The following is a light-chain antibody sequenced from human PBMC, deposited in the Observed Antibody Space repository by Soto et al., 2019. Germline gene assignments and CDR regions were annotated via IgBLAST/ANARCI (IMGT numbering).Light chain of an antibody. CDR2: VVS. V-gene: IGLV2-14*01. J-gene: IGLJ1*01. CDR3: SSYRSGGTFV. Sequence: SVLTQPACVSWSPGQSIAISCTGTSSDVGGYNYVSWHQQHPGKAPKVLISVVSNRPSGVSNRFSGSKSGNTASLTISGLQAEDEADYYCSSYRSGGTFVFGSGTKVTVL. CDR1: SSDVGGYNY.